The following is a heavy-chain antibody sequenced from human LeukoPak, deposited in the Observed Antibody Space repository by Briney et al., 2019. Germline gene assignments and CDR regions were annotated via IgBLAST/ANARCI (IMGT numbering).Heavy chain of an antibody. CDR1: GYTFTSYG. Sequence: ASVKVSCKASGYTFTSYGISWVRQAPGQGLEWMGWISAYNGNTNYVQKLQGRVTMTTDTSTSTAYMELRSLRSDDTAVYYCARDLGATVTLNDAFDIWGQGTMVTVSS. J-gene: IGHJ3*02. V-gene: IGHV1-18*01. CDR2: ISAYNGNT. CDR3: ARDLGATVTLNDAFDI. D-gene: IGHD4-17*01.